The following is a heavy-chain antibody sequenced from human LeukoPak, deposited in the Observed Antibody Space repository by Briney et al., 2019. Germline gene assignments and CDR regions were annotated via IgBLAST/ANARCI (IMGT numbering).Heavy chain of an antibody. Sequence: TSETLSLTCTVSGGSISSSSCYWGWIRQPPGKGLEWIGSIYYSGSTYYNPSLKSRVTISVDTSKNQFSLKLSSVTAADTAVYYCARRERRYYYDSSGYSNFPTYFDYWGQGTLVTVSS. J-gene: IGHJ4*02. CDR1: GGSISSSSCY. D-gene: IGHD3-22*01. CDR2: IYYSGST. CDR3: ARRERRYYYDSSGYSNFPTYFDY. V-gene: IGHV4-39*07.